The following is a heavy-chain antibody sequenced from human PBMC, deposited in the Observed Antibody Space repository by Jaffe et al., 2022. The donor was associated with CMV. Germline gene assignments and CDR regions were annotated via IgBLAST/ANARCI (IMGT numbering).Heavy chain of an antibody. J-gene: IGHJ6*03. CDR2: ISSSGSTI. Sequence: EVQLVESGGGLVQPGGSLRLSCAASGFTFSSYEMNWVRQAPGKGLEWVSYISSSGSTIYYADSVKGRFTISRDNAKNSLYLQMNSLRAEDTAVYYCARLYYDILTGSLIYYYYYYMDVWGKGTTVTVSS. CDR3: ARLYYDILTGSLIYYYYYYMDV. CDR1: GFTFSSYE. D-gene: IGHD3-9*01. V-gene: IGHV3-48*03.